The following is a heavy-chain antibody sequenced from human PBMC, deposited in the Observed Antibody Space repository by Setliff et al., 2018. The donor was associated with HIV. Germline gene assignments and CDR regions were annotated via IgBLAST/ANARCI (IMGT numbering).Heavy chain of an antibody. CDR3: ARGELDLDY. D-gene: IGHD1-1*01. CDR1: GYKFTSYY. CDR2: INPSIVST. J-gene: IGHJ4*02. V-gene: IGHV1-46*01. Sequence: GASVKVSCKASGYKFTSYYIHWVRQAPGQGLEWMGIINPSIVSTTYAEKFQGRVAMTRDTSTGTVYMELSSLKSEDTAVYYCARGELDLDYWGQGTLVTVSS.